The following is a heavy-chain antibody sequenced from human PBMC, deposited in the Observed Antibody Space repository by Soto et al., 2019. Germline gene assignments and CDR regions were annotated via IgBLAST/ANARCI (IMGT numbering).Heavy chain of an antibody. CDR2: IIRILGAA. D-gene: IGHD3-10*01. Sequence: GXSVKVACKASGRPLFSYAIIWGRQAPGQGLEWMGGIIRILGAARYAQKFKGRVTITADESTSTAYMELSSLRSEDTAVYYCARGYYGSGSYSPYYYYGMDVWAQGTTVTVSS. CDR1: GRPLFSYA. V-gene: IGHV1-69*01. J-gene: IGHJ6*02. CDR3: ARGYYGSGSYSPYYYYGMDV.